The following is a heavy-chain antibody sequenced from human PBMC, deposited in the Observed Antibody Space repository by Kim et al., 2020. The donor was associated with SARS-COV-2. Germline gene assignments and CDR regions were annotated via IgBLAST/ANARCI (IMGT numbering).Heavy chain of an antibody. Sequence: SVKVSCKASGDNFNIYVLAWVRQAPGHGLEWMGDIIPVFGTVNYAPKFQGRVTITADESTNTAFMELSSLKSDDTAVYYCAREWQLVLDHLGQGSLGTV. D-gene: IGHD6-6*01. CDR1: GDNFNIYV. J-gene: IGHJ4*02. V-gene: IGHV1-69*13. CDR3: AREWQLVLDH. CDR2: IIPVFGTV.